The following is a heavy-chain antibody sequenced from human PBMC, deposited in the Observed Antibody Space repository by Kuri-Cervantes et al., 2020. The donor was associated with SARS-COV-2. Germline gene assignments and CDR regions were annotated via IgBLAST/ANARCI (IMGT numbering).Heavy chain of an antibody. Sequence: GESLKISCAASGFSLSRYTMNWVRQAPGKALEWVSSISGSGSYIYYADSMKGRFTISRDNAKNSLYLQMNSLRAEDTAVYYCARELPGDYWFDPWGQGTPVTVSS. V-gene: IGHV3-21*01. CDR3: ARELPGDYWFDP. CDR1: GFSLSRYT. J-gene: IGHJ5*02. CDR2: ISGSGSYI. D-gene: IGHD7-27*01.